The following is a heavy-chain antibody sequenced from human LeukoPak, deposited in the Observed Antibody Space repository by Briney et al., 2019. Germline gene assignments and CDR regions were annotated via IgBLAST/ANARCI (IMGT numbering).Heavy chain of an antibody. D-gene: IGHD3-22*01. CDR3: ARDPGQYDSSGYPPGI. CDR1: GYSISSGFY. V-gene: IGHV4-38-2*02. J-gene: IGHJ3*02. CDR2: IHHSGNA. Sequence: PSETLSLTCTVSGYSISSGFYWGWIRQPPGKGLEWIGNIHHSGNAYYNPSLKSRVTVSVDTYNNEFSLKLSSVTAADTAVYYCARDPGQYDSSGYPPGIWGQGTMVTVSS.